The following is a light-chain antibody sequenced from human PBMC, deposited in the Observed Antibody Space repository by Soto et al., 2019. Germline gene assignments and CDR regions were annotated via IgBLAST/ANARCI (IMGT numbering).Light chain of an antibody. V-gene: IGKV1-39*01. J-gene: IGKJ1*01. CDR2: AAS. CDR1: QSISNH. CDR3: QQSYSSPPT. Sequence: DIKMTQSPSSLSASVEGRVIISCRASQSISNHLNWYQEKPGKAPKLLIFAASSLQSVFASRLSGSRSGPDFTLTISSLQPEDFATYYCQQSYSSPPTFGQGTNVDMK.